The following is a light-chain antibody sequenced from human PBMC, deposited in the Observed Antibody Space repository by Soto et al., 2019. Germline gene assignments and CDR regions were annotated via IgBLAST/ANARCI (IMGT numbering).Light chain of an antibody. J-gene: IGLJ2*01. CDR3: CSFVGSSTVV. V-gene: IGLV2-23*01. CDR1: SSDVGSYNL. Sequence: QSALTQPASVSGSPGQSITISCTGTSSDVGSYNLVSWYQQHPGKAPKLMIYEGSKRPSGVSNRFSGSKSGNTASLTISRLQTEDEADYYCCSFVGSSTVVFGGGTQLTVL. CDR2: EGS.